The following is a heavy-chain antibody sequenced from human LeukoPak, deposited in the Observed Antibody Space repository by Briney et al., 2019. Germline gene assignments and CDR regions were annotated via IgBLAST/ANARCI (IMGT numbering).Heavy chain of an antibody. CDR3: AKDLAFSGSLDH. J-gene: IGHJ4*02. Sequence: GGSLRLSCAASGFTFSSYAMHWVRQAPGKGLEWVALISTDGRTKFYVDSVKGRFTVSRDNSKNTVYLQMNSLRTDDTAVYYCAKDLAFSGSLDHWGQGTVVSVSS. CDR2: ISTDGRTK. CDR1: GFTFSSYA. V-gene: IGHV3-30*04. D-gene: IGHD1-26*01.